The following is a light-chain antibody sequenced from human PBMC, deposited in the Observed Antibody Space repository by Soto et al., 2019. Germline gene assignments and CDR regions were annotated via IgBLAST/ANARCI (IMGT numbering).Light chain of an antibody. CDR2: GAS. CDR1: QSVSSN. Sequence: EIVMTQSPATLSVSPGERATLSCRASQSVSSNLAWYQQKPGQAPRLLIYGASTRATGIPARFIGSGSGTEFTLTISSLQSEDFEVYYCQHYNNWPPWTFGQGTKVEIK. CDR3: QHYNNWPPWT. V-gene: IGKV3-15*01. J-gene: IGKJ1*01.